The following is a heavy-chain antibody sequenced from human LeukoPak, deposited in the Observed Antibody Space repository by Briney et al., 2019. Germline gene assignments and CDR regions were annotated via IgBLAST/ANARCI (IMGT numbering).Heavy chain of an antibody. D-gene: IGHD3-16*01. J-gene: IGHJ4*02. Sequence: PGGSLRLSCAASGFTFSSYAMSWVRQAPGKGLEWVSVIYSGGSTNYADSAKGRFTISRDNSKNTLYLQMNSLRAEDTAVYYCARDRGEHLRGFDYWGQGTLVTVSS. CDR2: IYSGGST. CDR3: ARDRGEHLRGFDY. CDR1: GFTFSSYA. V-gene: IGHV3-66*01.